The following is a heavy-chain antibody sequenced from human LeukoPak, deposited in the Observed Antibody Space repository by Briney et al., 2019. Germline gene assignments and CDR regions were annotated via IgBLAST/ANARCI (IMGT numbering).Heavy chain of an antibody. Sequence: GGSLRLSCVASGFTFSASYMTWVRQPPGKGLEWLSYISENSGDTNYADSVKGRFTVSRDNAKNSLYPQMNSLRVEDTAVYYCATKAREAPEWGQGTLVTVSS. CDR2: ISENSGDT. D-gene: IGHD1/OR15-1a*01. V-gene: IGHV3-11*06. CDR1: GFTFSASY. J-gene: IGHJ4*01. CDR3: ATKAREAPE.